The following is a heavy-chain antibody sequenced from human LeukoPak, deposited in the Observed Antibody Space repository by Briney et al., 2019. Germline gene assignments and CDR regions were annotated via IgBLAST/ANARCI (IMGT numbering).Heavy chain of an antibody. J-gene: IGHJ4*02. CDR3: ARGFSDYYYFDY. Sequence: GESLKISCKGSGYSFTSYWIAWVRQMPGKGLEWMGIIYPGDSDTRYNPSFQGQVTISADKSINTAYLQWSSLKASDTAIYYCARGFSDYYYFDYWGQGTVVTVSS. CDR1: GYSFTSYW. CDR2: IYPGDSDT. V-gene: IGHV5-51*01. D-gene: IGHD3-22*01.